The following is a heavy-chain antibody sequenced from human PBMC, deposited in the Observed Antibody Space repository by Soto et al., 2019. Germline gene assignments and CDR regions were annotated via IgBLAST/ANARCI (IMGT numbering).Heavy chain of an antibody. CDR3: AKGEHSSSSRGVDV. CDR1: GFTFSNYA. D-gene: IGHD6-6*01. J-gene: IGHJ6*02. CDR2: ISGSGAST. Sequence: QAGGSLRLSCAASGFTFSNYAMTWVRQAPGKGLEWVSGISGSGASTFYADSVKGRFTTSRDTSRNTLYLQMNSLRAEDTAVYYCAKGEHSSSSRGVDVWGPATTVTVYS. V-gene: IGHV3-23*01.